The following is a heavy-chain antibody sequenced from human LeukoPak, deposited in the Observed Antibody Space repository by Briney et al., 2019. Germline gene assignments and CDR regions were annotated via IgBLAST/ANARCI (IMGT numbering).Heavy chain of an antibody. CDR2: INHSGST. V-gene: IGHV4-34*01. Sequence: SEALSLTFAVYGGSFSGYYWSWIRQPPGKGLEWIGEINHSGSTNYNPSLKSRVTISVDTSKNQFSLKLSSVTAADTAVYYCARVLYYYYMDVWGKGTTVTVSS. D-gene: IGHD3-16*01. CDR3: ARVLYYYYMDV. J-gene: IGHJ6*03. CDR1: GGSFSGYY.